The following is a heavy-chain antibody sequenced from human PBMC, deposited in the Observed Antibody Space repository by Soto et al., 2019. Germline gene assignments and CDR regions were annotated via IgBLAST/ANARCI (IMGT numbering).Heavy chain of an antibody. CDR2: IWYDGGTK. CDR3: ARDCSGGSCYPGMDV. J-gene: IGHJ6*02. CDR1: GFTFYTYG. Sequence: PGGSLRLSCAASGFTFYTYGMHWVRQVPGKGLQWVAIIWYDGGTKYYADSVRGRFTISRDNAKNSVYLQINSLRAEDTAVYFCARDCSGGSCYPGMDVWGQGTTVTVS. V-gene: IGHV3-33*01. D-gene: IGHD2-15*01.